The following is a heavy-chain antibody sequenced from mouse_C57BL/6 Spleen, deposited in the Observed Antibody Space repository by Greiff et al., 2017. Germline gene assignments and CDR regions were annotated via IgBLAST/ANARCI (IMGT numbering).Heavy chain of an antibody. J-gene: IGHJ4*01. D-gene: IGHD1-1*01. CDR3: ASRGGSSYVDYAMDY. CDR2: IDPSDSYT. CDR1: GYTFTSYW. V-gene: IGHV1-69*01. Sequence: VQLQQPGAELVMPGASVKLSCKASGYTFTSYWMHWVKQRPGQGLEWIGEIDPSDSYTNYNQKFKGKSTLTVDKSSSTAYMQLSSLTSEDSAVYYCASRGGSSYVDYAMDYWGQGTSVTVSS.